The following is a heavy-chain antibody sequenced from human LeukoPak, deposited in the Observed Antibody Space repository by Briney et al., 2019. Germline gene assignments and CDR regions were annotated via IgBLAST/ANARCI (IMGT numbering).Heavy chain of an antibody. CDR1: GITFSVYS. CDR3: ARYGGGGYFDY. Sequence: GGSLRLSCAVSGITFSVYSMNWVRQAPGKGPEWVSSISSSSNYIYYADSVKGRFTISRDNAKNSLYLQMNSLRAEDTAVYYCARYGGGGYFDYWGQGTLVTVSS. J-gene: IGHJ4*02. D-gene: IGHD3-10*01. V-gene: IGHV3-21*01. CDR2: ISSSSNYI.